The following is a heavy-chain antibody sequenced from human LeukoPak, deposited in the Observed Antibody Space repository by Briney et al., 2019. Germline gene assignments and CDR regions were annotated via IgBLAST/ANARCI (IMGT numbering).Heavy chain of an antibody. J-gene: IGHJ5*02. CDR1: GFTFTGYY. CDR3: ARSQGGNTLWFDP. V-gene: IGHV1-46*01. D-gene: IGHD4-23*01. Sequence: ASVKVSCKASGFTFTGYYMNWVRQAPGQGLEWMGIINTSGGSTTYAQKFQGRVSMTRDTSTSTVYLEVSSLRSEDTAVYYCARSQGGNTLWFDPWGQGTLVTVSS. CDR2: INTSGGST.